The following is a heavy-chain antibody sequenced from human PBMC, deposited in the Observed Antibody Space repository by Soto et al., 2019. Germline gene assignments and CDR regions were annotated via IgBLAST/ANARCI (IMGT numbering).Heavy chain of an antibody. J-gene: IGHJ6*02. CDR2: IYTSGST. D-gene: IGHD3-3*01. CDR3: ARDTYYDFWSGYRMDV. Sequence: KSSETLSLTCTVSGGSISSCYWSWIRQPAGKGLEWIGRIYTSGSTNYNPSLKSRVTMSVDTSKNQFSLKLSSVTAADTAVYYCARDTYYDFWSGYRMDVWGQGTTVTVS. V-gene: IGHV4-4*07. CDR1: GGSISSCY.